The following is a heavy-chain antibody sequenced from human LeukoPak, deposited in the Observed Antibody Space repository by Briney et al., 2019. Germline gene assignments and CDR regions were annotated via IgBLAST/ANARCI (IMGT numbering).Heavy chain of an antibody. Sequence: GGSLRLSCAASGFTFSSYEMNWVRQAPGKGLEWVSYISSSGSTIYYADSVKGRFTISRDNAKNSLYLQMNSLRAEDTAVYYCARGGYCSSTSCYHITRDFDYWGQGTLVTVSS. CDR1: GFTFSSYE. CDR3: ARGGYCSSTSCYHITRDFDY. J-gene: IGHJ4*02. D-gene: IGHD2-2*01. CDR2: ISSSGSTI. V-gene: IGHV3-48*03.